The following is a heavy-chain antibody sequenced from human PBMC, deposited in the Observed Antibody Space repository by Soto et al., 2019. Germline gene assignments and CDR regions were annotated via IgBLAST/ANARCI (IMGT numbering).Heavy chain of an antibody. Sequence: GGSLRLSCAASGFTFSSYGMHWVRQAPGKGLEWVAVIWYDGSNKYYADSVKGRFTISRDNSKNTLYLQMNSLRAEDTAVYYCARVRASPSGYDSHYYYYYGMDVWGQGTTVTVSS. CDR2: IWYDGSNK. D-gene: IGHD5-12*01. CDR1: GFTFSSYG. CDR3: ARVRASPSGYDSHYYYYYGMDV. V-gene: IGHV3-33*01. J-gene: IGHJ6*02.